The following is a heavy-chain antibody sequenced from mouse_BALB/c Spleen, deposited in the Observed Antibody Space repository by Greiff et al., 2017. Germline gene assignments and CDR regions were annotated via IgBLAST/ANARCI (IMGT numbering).Heavy chain of an antibody. CDR2: IDPENGDT. V-gene: IGHV14-4*02. Sequence: EVQLVESGAELVRSGASVKLSCTASGFNIKDYYMHWVKQRPEQGLEWIGWIDPENGDTEYAPKFQGKATMTADTSSNTAYLQLSSLTSEDTAVYYCNAKGKSFYYWGQGTTLTVSS. CDR1: GFNIKDYY. J-gene: IGHJ2*01. CDR3: NAKGKSFYY.